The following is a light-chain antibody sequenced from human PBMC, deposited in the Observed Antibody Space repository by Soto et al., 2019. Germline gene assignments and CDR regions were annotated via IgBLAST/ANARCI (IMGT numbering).Light chain of an antibody. J-gene: IGKJ1*01. CDR3: QQLDAYPRT. CDR2: AAS. V-gene: IGKV1-9*01. CDR1: QGISSY. Sequence: IQLTQSPSSLSAYVGDRVTITCRASQGISSYLAWYQQKPGQAPKLLIYAASTLQSGVPSRFSGSGFGTDFTLTISSLQPEDFATYYCQQLDAYPRTFGQGTKVDIK.